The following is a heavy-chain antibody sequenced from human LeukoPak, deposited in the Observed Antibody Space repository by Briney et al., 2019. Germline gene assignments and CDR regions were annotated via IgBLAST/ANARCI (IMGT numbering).Heavy chain of an antibody. V-gene: IGHV4-59*11. J-gene: IGHJ6*03. CDR1: GGPIRSHY. D-gene: IGHD2-15*01. CDR3: GRDALVGYFSYYYIDV. CDR2: ITNSGST. Sequence: SESLSLTCTVSGGPIRSHYWTWIRQAPLKGLEWVGDITNSGSTKYNPSLKRRVTISIDTSKSQFSLRLTSVTAGDTAVYYCGRDALVGYFSYYYIDVWGKGTTVTVSS.